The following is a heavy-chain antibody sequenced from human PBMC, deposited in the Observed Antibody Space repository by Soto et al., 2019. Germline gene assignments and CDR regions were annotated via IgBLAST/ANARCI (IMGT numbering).Heavy chain of an antibody. CDR3: ARADGATVTEPFDY. V-gene: IGHV1-3*01. Sequence: GASVKVSCKASGYTFTSYAMHWVRQAPGQRLEWMGWINAGNGNTKYSQKFQGRVTITRDTSASTAYMELSSLRSEDTAVYYCARADGATVTEPFDYWGQGTLVTVSS. CDR2: INAGNGNT. CDR1: GYTFTSYA. J-gene: IGHJ4*02. D-gene: IGHD4-17*01.